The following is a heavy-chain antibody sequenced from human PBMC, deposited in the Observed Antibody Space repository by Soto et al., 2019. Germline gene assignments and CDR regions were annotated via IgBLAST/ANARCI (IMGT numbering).Heavy chain of an antibody. CDR2: ISGYNGNI. CDR3: ARVQQDDYESSGYYSA. D-gene: IGHD3-22*01. Sequence: QVQLVQSGAEVKKPGASVKVSCNASGYTFTNYGISWVRQAPGQGLEWMGWISGYNGNINYAQKLQGRVTMTTNTSTSTAYMEVSGLRSDDTAVYYCARVQQDDYESSGYYSAWGQGTLVTVAS. CDR1: GYTFTNYG. J-gene: IGHJ4*02. V-gene: IGHV1-18*04.